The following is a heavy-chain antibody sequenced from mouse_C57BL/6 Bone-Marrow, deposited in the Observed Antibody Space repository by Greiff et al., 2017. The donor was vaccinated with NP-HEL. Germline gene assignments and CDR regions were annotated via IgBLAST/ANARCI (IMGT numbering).Heavy chain of an antibody. CDR3: ARDRRSVYYDYDGIDYAMDY. CDR1: GFTFSDYY. V-gene: IGHV5-16*01. J-gene: IGHJ4*01. D-gene: IGHD2-4*01. CDR2: INYDGSST. Sequence: EVKLMESEGGLVQPGSSMKLSCTASGFTFSDYYMAWVRQVPEKGLEWVANINYDGSSTYYLDSLKSRFIISRDNAKNILYLQMSSLKSEDTATYYCARDRRSVYYDYDGIDYAMDYWGQGTSVTVSS.